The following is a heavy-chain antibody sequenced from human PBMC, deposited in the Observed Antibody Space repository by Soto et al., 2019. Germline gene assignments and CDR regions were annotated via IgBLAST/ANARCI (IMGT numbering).Heavy chain of an antibody. V-gene: IGHV4-61*08. D-gene: IGHD5-12*01. CDR2: IYYSGST. CDR3: ATFIVATIWPYFDY. Sequence: SETLSLTCTVSGGSISSGDYYWSWIRQPPGKGLEWIGYIYYSGSTNYNPSLKSRVTISVDTSKNQFSLKLSSVTAADTAVYYCATFIVATIWPYFDYWGQGTLVTVSS. J-gene: IGHJ4*02. CDR1: GGSISSGDYY.